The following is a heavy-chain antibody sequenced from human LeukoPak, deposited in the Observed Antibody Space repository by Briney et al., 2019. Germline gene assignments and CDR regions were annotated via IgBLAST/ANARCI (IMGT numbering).Heavy chain of an antibody. V-gene: IGHV4-61*02. J-gene: IGHJ5*02. CDR2: IYTSGST. D-gene: IGHD2-2*02. CDR1: GGSISSGSYY. CDR3: ARGFEDIVVVPAAIYTRINWFDP. Sequence: PSQTPSLTCTVSGGSISSGSYYWSWIRQPAGKGLEWIGRIYTSGSTNYNPSLKSRVTISVDTSKNQFSLKLSSVTAADTAVYYCARGFEDIVVVPAAIYTRINWFDPWGQGTLVTVSS.